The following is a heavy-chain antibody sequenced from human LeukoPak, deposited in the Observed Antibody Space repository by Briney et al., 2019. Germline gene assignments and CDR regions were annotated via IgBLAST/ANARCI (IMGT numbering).Heavy chain of an antibody. J-gene: IGHJ4*02. CDR3: ATGNMVRGVIRYFDY. CDR1: GYTFTSYG. D-gene: IGHD3-10*01. V-gene: IGHV1-18*01. CDR2: ISAYNGNT. Sequence: AASVKVSCKASGYTFTSYGISWVRQAPGQGLEWMGWISAYNGNTNYAQKLQGRVTMTTDTSTSTAYMELRSLRSDDTAVYYCATGNMVRGVIRYFDYWGQGTLVTVSS.